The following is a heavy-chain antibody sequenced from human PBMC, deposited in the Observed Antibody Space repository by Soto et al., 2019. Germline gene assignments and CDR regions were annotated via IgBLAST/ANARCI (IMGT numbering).Heavy chain of an antibody. J-gene: IGHJ6*03. CDR3: ARQLWSGLYYYYYMDV. D-gene: IGHD3-3*01. Sequence: PSETLSPTYTVSGGTISSSSYYWCVMPQPPGKGLEWIGSIYYSGSTYYNPSLKSRVTISVDTSKNQFSLKLSSVTAADTAVYYCARQLWSGLYYYYYMDVWGKGTTVT. CDR1: GGTISSSSYY. CDR2: IYYSGST. V-gene: IGHV4-39*01.